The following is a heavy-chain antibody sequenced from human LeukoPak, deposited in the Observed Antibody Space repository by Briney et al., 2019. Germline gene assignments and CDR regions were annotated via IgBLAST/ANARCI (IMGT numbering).Heavy chain of an antibody. CDR1: GFTFSTYG. J-gene: IGHJ4*02. Sequence: GGSLRLSCAASGFTFSTYGRTWVRQAPGKGLEWVSSITDSGGSTYYADSVKGRFTIFRDNSKNTLYVQMNSLRAEDTAIYYCATTAAAGQLDYWGQGTLLTVSS. CDR2: ITDSGGST. V-gene: IGHV3-23*01. CDR3: ATTAAAGQLDY. D-gene: IGHD6-13*01.